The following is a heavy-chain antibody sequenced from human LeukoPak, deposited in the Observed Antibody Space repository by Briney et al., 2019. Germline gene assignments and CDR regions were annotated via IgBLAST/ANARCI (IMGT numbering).Heavy chain of an antibody. CDR2: IYHSGST. J-gene: IGHJ6*03. CDR3: ARANYGSGAAYYYYYMDV. V-gene: IGHV4-30-4*07. CDR1: GVSISRGGYS. D-gene: IGHD3-10*01. Sequence: SQTLSLTCAVSGVSISRGGYSWSWIRQPPGKGLEWIGYIYHSGSTNYNPSLKSRLTISVDTSINQFSLKLSSVTAADTAVYYCARANYGSGAAYYYYYMDVWGKGTTVTVSS.